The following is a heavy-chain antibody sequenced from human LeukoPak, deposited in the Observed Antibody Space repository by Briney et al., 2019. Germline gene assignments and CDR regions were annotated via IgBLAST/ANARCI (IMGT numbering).Heavy chain of an antibody. V-gene: IGHV1-24*01. Sequence: ASVKVSCKVSGYTLTELSVHWVRQAPGKGLEWMGGFDPEDGETIYAQKFQGRITMTEDTSTDTAYMELSSLRSEDTAVYYCATGSSSWYGRDYWGQGTLVTVSS. CDR1: GYTLTELS. CDR3: ATGSSSWYGRDY. J-gene: IGHJ4*02. CDR2: FDPEDGET. D-gene: IGHD6-13*01.